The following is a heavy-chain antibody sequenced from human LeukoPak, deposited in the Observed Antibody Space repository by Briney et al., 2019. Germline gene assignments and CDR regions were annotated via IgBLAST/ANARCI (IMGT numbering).Heavy chain of an antibody. Sequence: NRGESLKISCKGSGYSFTSYWIGWVRQMPGKGLEWMGIIYPGDSDTRYSPSFQGQVTISADKSISTAYLQWSSLKASDTAMYYCARQGGYCSSTSCYLGWYFDYWGQGTLVTVSS. V-gene: IGHV5-51*01. CDR1: GYSFTSYW. CDR2: IYPGDSDT. J-gene: IGHJ4*02. CDR3: ARQGGYCSSTSCYLGWYFDY. D-gene: IGHD2-2*01.